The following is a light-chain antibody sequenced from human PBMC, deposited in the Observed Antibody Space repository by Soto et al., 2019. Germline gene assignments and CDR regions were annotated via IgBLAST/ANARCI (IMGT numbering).Light chain of an antibody. CDR2: DAS. V-gene: IGKV1-5*01. J-gene: IGKJ2*01. CDR1: QSIGGW. CDR3: QHYHSYPYT. Sequence: DIQMTQSPSTLSASVGDRVTITCRASQSIGGWLAWYQQRPGKAPRLLIYDASSVESGVPSGFSGSRSGTTFTLAISSLQPEDFATYYCQHYHSYPYTFGQGTKVDIK.